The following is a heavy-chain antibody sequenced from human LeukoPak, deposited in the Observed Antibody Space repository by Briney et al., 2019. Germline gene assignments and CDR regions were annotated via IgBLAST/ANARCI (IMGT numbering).Heavy chain of an antibody. J-gene: IGHJ4*02. CDR1: GGSISSSSYY. CDR3: ARHYCGGDCYPVDY. V-gene: IGHV4-39*01. CDR2: IYYSGST. Sequence: SETLSPTCTASGGSISSSSYYWGWIRQPPGKGPEWIGSIYYSGSTYYNPSLKSRVTISVDTSKNQFSLKLSSVTAADTAVYYCARHYCGGDCYPVDYWGQGTLVTVSS. D-gene: IGHD2-21*02.